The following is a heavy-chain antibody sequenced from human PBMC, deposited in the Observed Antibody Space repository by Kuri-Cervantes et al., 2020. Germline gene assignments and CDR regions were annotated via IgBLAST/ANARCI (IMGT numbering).Heavy chain of an antibody. J-gene: IGHJ4*02. Sequence: GESLKISCVVSGFTFSNYAMSWVRQSPGKGLEWVSAISGSVNHYSTFYVDSVKGRFTIPRDNAKNTLYLQMNSLRAEDTAVYYCARVPPDHWGQGTLVTVSS. CDR3: ARVPPDH. D-gene: IGHD1-14*01. V-gene: IGHV3-23*01. CDR2: ISGSVNHYST. CDR1: GFTFSNYA.